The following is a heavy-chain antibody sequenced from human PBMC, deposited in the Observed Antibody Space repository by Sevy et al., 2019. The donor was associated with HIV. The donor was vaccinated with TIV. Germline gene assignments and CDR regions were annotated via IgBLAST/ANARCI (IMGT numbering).Heavy chain of an antibody. CDR2: IYYSGST. Sequence: SETLSLTCTVSGGSISSSSYYWGWIRQPPGKGLEWIGSIYYSGSTYYNPSLKSRVTISVDTSKNQFSLKLSLVTAADTAVYYCARHLGLPISIAAAGIGAFDIWGQGTMVTVSS. V-gene: IGHV4-39*01. D-gene: IGHD6-13*01. CDR3: ARHLGLPISIAAAGIGAFDI. J-gene: IGHJ3*02. CDR1: GGSISSSSYY.